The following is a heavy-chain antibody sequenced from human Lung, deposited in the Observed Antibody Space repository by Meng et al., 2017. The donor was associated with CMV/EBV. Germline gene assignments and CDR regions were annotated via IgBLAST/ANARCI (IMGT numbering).Heavy chain of an antibody. CDR3: ARDSPYSYYYDTDF. Sequence: ASGHTFTDYAISWVRLAPGQGLEWMGWISAYNGHTNYPQHLQGRVTMTTETSTSTAYMELTSLTSDDTAVYYCARDSPYSYYYDTDFWGQGTLVTVSS. J-gene: IGHJ4*02. CDR1: GHTFTDYA. D-gene: IGHD3-16*01. CDR2: ISAYNGHT. V-gene: IGHV1-18*01.